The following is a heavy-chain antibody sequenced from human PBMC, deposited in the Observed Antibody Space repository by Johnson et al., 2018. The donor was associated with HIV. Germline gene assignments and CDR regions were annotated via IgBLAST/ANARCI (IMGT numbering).Heavy chain of an antibody. V-gene: IGHV3-11*04. D-gene: IGHD4-11*01. CDR2: ISSSGSTI. Sequence: QVQLVESGGGLVKPGGSLRLSCAASGFTFSDYYMSWIRQAPGKGLEWVSYISSSGSTIYYADSVKGRFTISRDNSKNTLYLQMNSLTVEDTAVYYCAKSKFISNWYAFDIWGQGTMVAVSS. CDR1: GFTFSDYY. J-gene: IGHJ3*02. CDR3: AKSKFISNWYAFDI.